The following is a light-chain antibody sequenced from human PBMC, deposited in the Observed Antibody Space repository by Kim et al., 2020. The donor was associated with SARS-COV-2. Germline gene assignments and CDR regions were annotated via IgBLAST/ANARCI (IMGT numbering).Light chain of an antibody. CDR1: QSIRSY. Sequence: GDRVTITCRASQSIRSYLNWYQQKPGKAPKLLIYATSSLQSRVPSRFSGSGSGTDFTLTISRLQPEEFATYYCQQSYSTPRTFGQGTKV. CDR2: ATS. J-gene: IGKJ1*01. V-gene: IGKV1-39*01. CDR3: QQSYSTPRT.